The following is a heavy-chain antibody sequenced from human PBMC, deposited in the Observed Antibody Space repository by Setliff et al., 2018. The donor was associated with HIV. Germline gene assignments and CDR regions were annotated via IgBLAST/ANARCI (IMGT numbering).Heavy chain of an antibody. D-gene: IGHD3-22*01. CDR3: ARDYYDSSGYIFFPGLPDY. CDR2: INPSGDAT. V-gene: IGHV1-46*01. J-gene: IGHJ4*02. Sequence: ASVKVSCKASGYIFTNYYMHWVRQAPGQGLEWMGIINPSGDATTYAQKFQGRVTITADESTSTAYMELSSLRSEDTAVYYCARDYYDSSGYIFFPGLPDYWGQGTLVTVSS. CDR1: GYIFTNYY.